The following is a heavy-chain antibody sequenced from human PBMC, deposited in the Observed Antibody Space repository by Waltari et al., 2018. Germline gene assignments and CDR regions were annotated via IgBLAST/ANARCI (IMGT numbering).Heavy chain of an antibody. CDR2: IKHSGST. J-gene: IGHJ4*02. Sequence: QVQLQQWGAGLLNPSETLSLTCAVYGGSFSGYYWSWIRQPPGKGLEWLGEIKHSGSTNHNPSRKSRVTISVDTSKNQFSLKLSSVTAADTAVYYCARGLPPSYYDYVWGSYRDRYFDYWGQGTLVTVSS. V-gene: IGHV4-34*01. CDR1: GGSFSGYY. D-gene: IGHD3-16*02. CDR3: ARGLPPSYYDYVWGSYRDRYFDY.